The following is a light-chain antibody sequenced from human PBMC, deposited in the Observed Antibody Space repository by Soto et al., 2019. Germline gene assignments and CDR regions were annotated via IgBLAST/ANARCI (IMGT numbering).Light chain of an antibody. CDR3: AAWDNSLSIYV. V-gene: IGLV1-44*01. Sequence: QSALTQPPSASGTPGQWVTISCSGSSSNIGSNSVNWYQQLPGTAPKLLVYSYTQRPSGVPDRFSGSKSGTSASLAISGLQSEDEADYYCAAWDNSLSIYVFGTGTKVTVL. CDR1: SSNIGSNS. J-gene: IGLJ1*01. CDR2: SYT.